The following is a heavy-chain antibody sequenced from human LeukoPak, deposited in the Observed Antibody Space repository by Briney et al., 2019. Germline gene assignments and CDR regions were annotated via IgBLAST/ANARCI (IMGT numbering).Heavy chain of an antibody. J-gene: IGHJ4*02. Sequence: GGSLRLSCAASGFTFSSYRMNWVRQAPGKGLEWVSGISPNGVITYYADSVKGRFTISRDNSKGTVYLQMNSLRPEDTAVYYCAKDDAWLQYGNWGRGTLVTVSS. CDR3: AKDDAWLQYGN. V-gene: IGHV3-23*01. CDR2: ISPNGVIT. CDR1: GFTFSSYR. D-gene: IGHD5-24*01.